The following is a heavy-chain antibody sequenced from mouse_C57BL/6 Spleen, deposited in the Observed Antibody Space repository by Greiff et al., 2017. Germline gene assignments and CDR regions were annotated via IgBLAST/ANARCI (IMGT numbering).Heavy chain of an antibody. J-gene: IGHJ4*01. V-gene: IGHV1-26*01. Sequence: VQLQQSGPELVKPGASVKISCKASGYTFTDYYMNWVKQSHGKSLEWIGDINPNNGGTSYNQKFKGKATLTVDKSSSTAYMELRSLTSEDSAVYYCARWGHYYAMDYWGQGTSVTVSS. CDR2: INPNNGGT. CDR3: ARWGHYYAMDY. CDR1: GYTFTDYY.